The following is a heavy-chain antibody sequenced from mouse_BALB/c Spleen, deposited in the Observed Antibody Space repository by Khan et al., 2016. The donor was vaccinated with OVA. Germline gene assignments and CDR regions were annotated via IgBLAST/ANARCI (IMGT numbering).Heavy chain of an antibody. CDR1: GYTFTSYW. Sequence: LQQSGAELVKAGASVKMSCKASGYTFTSYWMHWVKQRLGQGLEWFAETNPTNGRTHYNEKFKSKATLTVDKSSSTAYMLLSGPTFEDSAVYYCARIKKIVATYFDYWGQGTTLTVSS. CDR3: ARIKKIVATYFDY. D-gene: IGHD1-1*01. J-gene: IGHJ2*01. CDR2: TNPTNGRT. V-gene: IGHV1S81*02.